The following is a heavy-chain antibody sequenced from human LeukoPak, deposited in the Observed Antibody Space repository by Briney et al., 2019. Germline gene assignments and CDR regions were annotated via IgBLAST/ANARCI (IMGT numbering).Heavy chain of an antibody. V-gene: IGHV3-48*04. D-gene: IGHD3-10*01. CDR1: GFTFSSYS. CDR2: ISSSSSTI. CDR3: ARFYGVEGY. J-gene: IGHJ4*02. Sequence: GGSLRLSCAASGFTFSSYSMNWVRQAPGKGLEWVSYISSSSSTIYYADSVKGRFTISRDNAKNSLYLQMNSLRAEDTAVYYCARFYGVEGYWGQGTLVTVSS.